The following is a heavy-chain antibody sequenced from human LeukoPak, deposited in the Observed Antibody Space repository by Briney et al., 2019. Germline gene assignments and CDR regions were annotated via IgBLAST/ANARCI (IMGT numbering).Heavy chain of an antibody. Sequence: PGGSLRLSCAPSGFTFRSYDMHLVRQATGKGLEWVSAVGTAGDTYYPGSVKGRFTISRENAKNSLYLQMNSLRAGDTAVYYCARASIAGGACYIWGQGTMVTVSS. D-gene: IGHD3-10*01. J-gene: IGHJ3*02. CDR1: GFTFRSYD. CDR3: ARASIAGGACYI. CDR2: VGTAGDT. V-gene: IGHV3-13*01.